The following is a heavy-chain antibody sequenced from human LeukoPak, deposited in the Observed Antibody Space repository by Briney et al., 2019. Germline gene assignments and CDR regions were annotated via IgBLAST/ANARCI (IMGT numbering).Heavy chain of an antibody. V-gene: IGHV3-49*03. D-gene: IGHD3-9*01. Sequence: GGSLRFSCTASGFTFGDYGMSWFRQSPGKGLQWVGFIRSKAYGGATQYAASVKGRFTVSRDASKSIAYLQMNSLKTEDTAVYYCTRILHRDRPSDYWGQGTLVTVSS. CDR1: GFTFGDYG. CDR3: TRILHRDRPSDY. CDR2: IRSKAYGGAT. J-gene: IGHJ4*02.